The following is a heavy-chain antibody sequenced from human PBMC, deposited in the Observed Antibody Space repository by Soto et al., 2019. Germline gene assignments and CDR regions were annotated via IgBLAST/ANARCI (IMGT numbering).Heavy chain of an antibody. V-gene: IGHV3-48*03. J-gene: IGHJ4*02. D-gene: IGHD6-6*01. CDR1: GFTFSSYE. CDR3: ARGIAARPLDY. Sequence: GGSLRLSCAASGFTFSSYEMNWVRQAPGKGLEWVSYISSSGSTIYYADSVKGRFTISRDNAKNSLYLQMNSLRAEDTAVYYCARGIAARPLDYWGQGTLVTVSS. CDR2: ISSSGSTI.